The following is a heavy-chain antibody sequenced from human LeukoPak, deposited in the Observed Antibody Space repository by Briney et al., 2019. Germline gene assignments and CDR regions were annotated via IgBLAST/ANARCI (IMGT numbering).Heavy chain of an antibody. D-gene: IGHD3-3*01. Sequence: GGSLRLSCAASGFDFSSNWVHWVRHAPGQGLVWVSRIKGDGISTNYADSVKGRFTISRGIAKNTLYLQMNSLRAEDTGVYYCAKDHYWSIDYWGRGTLVTVSS. CDR1: GFDFSSNW. J-gene: IGHJ4*02. V-gene: IGHV3-74*01. CDR3: AKDHYWSIDY. CDR2: IKGDGIST.